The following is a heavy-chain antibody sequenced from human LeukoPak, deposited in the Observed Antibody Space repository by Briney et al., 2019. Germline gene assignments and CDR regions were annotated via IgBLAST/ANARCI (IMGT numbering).Heavy chain of an antibody. CDR1: GGSFSGYY. J-gene: IGHJ4*02. CDR3: ARGEGEVVPAAHFDY. D-gene: IGHD2-2*01. Sequence: SETLSLTCAVYGGSFSGYYWSWLRQPPGKGLEWIGEINHSGSTNYNPSLKSRVTISVDTSKNQFSLKLSSVTAADTAVYYCARGEGEVVPAAHFDYWGQGTLVTVSS. CDR2: INHSGST. V-gene: IGHV4-34*01.